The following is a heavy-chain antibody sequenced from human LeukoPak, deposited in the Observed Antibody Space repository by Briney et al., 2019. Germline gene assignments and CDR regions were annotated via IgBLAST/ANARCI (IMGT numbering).Heavy chain of an antibody. CDR1: GFSLSDFG. J-gene: IGHJ4*02. D-gene: IGHD4-17*01. Sequence: GGSLRLSCAASGFSLSDFGIHWVRQAPGKGLEWVAVIWHDGSFKHFADSVKGRFTISRDNSKNMVYLQMNSLRVEDTAVYYCAKSSRVTSYYFDYWGQGTLVTVSS. V-gene: IGHV3-33*03. CDR2: IWHDGSFK. CDR3: AKSSRVTSYYFDY.